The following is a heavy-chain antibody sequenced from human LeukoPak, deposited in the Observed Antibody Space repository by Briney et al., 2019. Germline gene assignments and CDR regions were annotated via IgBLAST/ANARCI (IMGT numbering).Heavy chain of an antibody. V-gene: IGHV4-31*03. J-gene: IGHJ6*02. D-gene: IGHD4-11*01. CDR1: GGSISRGGYY. CDR2: IYYSGST. Sequence: SQTLSLTCTVSGGSISRGGYYWSWIRQHPGKGLEWIGYIYYSGSTYYNPSLKSRVTISVDTSKNQFSLKLSSVTAADTAVYYCARGETVTTVHQYYYYGMDVWGQGTTVTVSS. CDR3: ARGETVTTVHQYYYYGMDV.